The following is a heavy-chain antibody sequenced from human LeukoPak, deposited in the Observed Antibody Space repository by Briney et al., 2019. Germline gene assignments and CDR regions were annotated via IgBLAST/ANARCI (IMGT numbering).Heavy chain of an antibody. J-gene: IGHJ4*02. CDR1: GLTFSSAW. CDR2: IQSDGTT. V-gene: IGHV3-74*01. D-gene: IGHD4-23*01. Sequence: GGSLRLSCAASGLTFSSAWMHWVRQTPGKGLVWVSRIQSDGTTTYADSVKGRFTISRDNAKNSLYLQMNSLRAEDTAVYYCARESYGGNWLDYWGQGTLVTVSS. CDR3: ARESYGGNWLDY.